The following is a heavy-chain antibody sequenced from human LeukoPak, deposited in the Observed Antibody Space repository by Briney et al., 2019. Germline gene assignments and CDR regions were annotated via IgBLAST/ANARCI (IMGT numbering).Heavy chain of an antibody. CDR2: INHSGST. V-gene: IGHV4-34*01. CDR3: ARHSGYERD. CDR1: GGSFSGYY. Sequence: ETLSLTCAVYGGSFSGYYWSWIRQPPGKGLEWIGEINHSGSTNYNPSLKSRVTISLDRSKNQFSLTLKSVTAADTAVYYCARHSGYERDWGQGTLVTVSS. J-gene: IGHJ4*02. D-gene: IGHD5-12*01.